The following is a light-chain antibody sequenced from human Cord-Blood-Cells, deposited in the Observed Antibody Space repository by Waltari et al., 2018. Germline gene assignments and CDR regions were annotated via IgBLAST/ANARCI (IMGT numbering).Light chain of an antibody. CDR2: DAS. CDR1: QSVSSY. J-gene: IGKJ3*01. Sequence: EIVLTQYPATLSLSPGERATLSCRASQSVSSYLAWYQQKPGHAPRLLIYDASNRATGIPARFSGSGSGTDFTLTISSLGPEDFAVYDGQQRSNWLFTFGPGTKVDIK. CDR3: QQRSNWLFT. V-gene: IGKV3-11*01.